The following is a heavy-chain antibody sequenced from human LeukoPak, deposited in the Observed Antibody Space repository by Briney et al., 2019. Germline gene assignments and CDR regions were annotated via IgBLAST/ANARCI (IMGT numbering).Heavy chain of an antibody. Sequence: GSSVKVSCKASGGTFSSYAISWVRQAPGQGLEWMGRIIPIFGTANYAQKFQGRVTITTDESTSTDYMELSSLRSDDTAVYYCASHYYDSSGYGDLDYWGKGTLVTVSS. CDR2: IIPIFGTA. CDR1: GGTFSSYA. V-gene: IGHV1-69*05. D-gene: IGHD3-22*01. J-gene: IGHJ4*02. CDR3: ASHYYDSSGYGDLDY.